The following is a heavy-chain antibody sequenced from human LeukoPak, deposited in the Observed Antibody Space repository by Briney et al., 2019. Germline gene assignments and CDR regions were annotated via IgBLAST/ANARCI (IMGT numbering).Heavy chain of an antibody. V-gene: IGHV4-59*12. D-gene: IGHD2/OR15-2a*01. Sequence: SETLSLTCTVSGGSITNYYWSWIRQPPGKGLEWIGYFYNSGSTKYSPSLKSRATILVDTSKNQFSLKVSSVTAADTAVYYCARGASSTSVDYWGQGTLVTVSS. CDR1: GGSITNYY. CDR2: FYNSGST. J-gene: IGHJ4*02. CDR3: ARGASSTSVDY.